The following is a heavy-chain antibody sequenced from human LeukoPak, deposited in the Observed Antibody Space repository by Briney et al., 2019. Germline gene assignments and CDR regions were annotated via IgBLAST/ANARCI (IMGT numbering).Heavy chain of an antibody. CDR1: GFTFSSYW. CDR2: IKQDGSEK. Sequence: GGSLRLSCAASGFTFSSYWMSWVRQAPGKGLEWVANIKQDGSEKYYVDSVKGRFTISRDNAKNSLYLQMNSLRAEDTAVYYCATYAYGGNIYYYYYYMDVWGKGTTVTISS. V-gene: IGHV3-7*01. CDR3: ATYAYGGNIYYYYYYMDV. J-gene: IGHJ6*03. D-gene: IGHD4-23*01.